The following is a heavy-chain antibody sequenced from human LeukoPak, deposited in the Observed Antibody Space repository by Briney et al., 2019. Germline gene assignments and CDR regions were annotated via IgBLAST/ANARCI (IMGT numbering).Heavy chain of an antibody. Sequence: GGSLRLSCAASGFTFSSYGIHWVRQTPGKGLEWVAVISYDGSNKYYADSVKGRFTISRDNSKSTLYLQMNSLRAEDAAVYYCAKDFRDDCSGGSCNWFDPWGQGTLVTVSS. V-gene: IGHV3-30*18. CDR2: ISYDGSNK. D-gene: IGHD2-15*01. CDR1: GFTFSSYG. CDR3: AKDFRDDCSGGSCNWFDP. J-gene: IGHJ5*02.